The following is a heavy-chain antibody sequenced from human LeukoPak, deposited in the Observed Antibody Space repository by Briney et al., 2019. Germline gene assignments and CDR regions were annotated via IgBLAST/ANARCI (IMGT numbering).Heavy chain of an antibody. Sequence: SETLSLTCMVSGGSFSSYYWSWIRQPPGKGLEWIGRIYTSGSTNYNPSLKSRVTMSVDTSKNQFSLRLSSVPAWNTAVYYCERVQVDAVGATENAFDTWGQGTMVTVSS. CDR2: IYTSGST. V-gene: IGHV4-4*07. CDR3: ERVQVDAVGATENAFDT. D-gene: IGHD1-26*01. J-gene: IGHJ3*02. CDR1: GGSFSSYY.